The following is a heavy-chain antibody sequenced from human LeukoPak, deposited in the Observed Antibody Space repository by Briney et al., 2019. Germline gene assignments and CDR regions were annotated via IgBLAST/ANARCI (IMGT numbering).Heavy chain of an antibody. CDR1: GFTFSSYA. CDR2: ISGSGGST. V-gene: IGHV3-23*01. Sequence: PGGSLRLSCAASGFTFSSYAMSWVRQAPGKGLEWVSAISGSGGSTYYADSVKGRFTISRDNSKNTLYLQMNSLRAEDTAVYYCAGHCSSTSCRRGVIDYWGQGTLVTVSS. J-gene: IGHJ4*02. D-gene: IGHD2-2*01. CDR3: AGHCSSTSCRRGVIDY.